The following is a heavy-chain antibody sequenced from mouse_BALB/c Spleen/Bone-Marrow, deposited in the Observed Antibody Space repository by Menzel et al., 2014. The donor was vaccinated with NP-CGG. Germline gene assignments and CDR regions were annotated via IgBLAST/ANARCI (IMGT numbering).Heavy chain of an antibody. CDR1: GYTFTNYW. CDR3: SAPLSPLAMDY. J-gene: IGHJ4*01. CDR2: INPSNGRT. V-gene: IGHV1S81*02. Sequence: QVQLQQSGAELVKPGASLKLSCKASGYTFTNYWIHWVKQRPGQGLEWIGEINPSNGRTNYNEKFKTKATLTVDKSSSTTYMELRRLTSEDSGGNYCSAPLSPLAMDYWGQGTSVNVAS.